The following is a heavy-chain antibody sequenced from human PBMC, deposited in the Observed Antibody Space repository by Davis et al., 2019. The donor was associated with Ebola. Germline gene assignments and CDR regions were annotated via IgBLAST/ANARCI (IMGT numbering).Heavy chain of an antibody. J-gene: IGHJ6*02. V-gene: IGHV1-69*13. CDR2: IIPIFGTA. CDR1: GGTFSSYA. D-gene: IGHD3-10*01. Sequence: SVKVSCKASGGTFSSYAISWVRQAPGQGLEWMGGIIPIFGTANYAQKFQGRVTITADESTSTAYMELSSLRSEDTAVYYCAREYYGSGSRDYYYYYGMDVWGQGTTVTVSS. CDR3: AREYYGSGSRDYYYYYGMDV.